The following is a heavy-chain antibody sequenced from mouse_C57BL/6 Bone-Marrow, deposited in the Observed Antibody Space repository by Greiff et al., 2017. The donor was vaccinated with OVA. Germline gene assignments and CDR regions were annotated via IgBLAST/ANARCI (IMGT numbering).Heavy chain of an antibody. CDR3: ARFGYYGSSPWFAY. CDR1: GYTFTSYW. Sequence: VQLQQPGAELVRPGSSVKLSCKASGYTFTSYWMDWVKQRPGQGLEWIGNIYPSDSETHYNQKFKDKATLTVDKSSSTAYMQLSSLTSEDSAVYYCARFGYYGSSPWFAYWGQGTLVTVSA. J-gene: IGHJ3*01. V-gene: IGHV1-61*01. D-gene: IGHD1-1*01. CDR2: IYPSDSET.